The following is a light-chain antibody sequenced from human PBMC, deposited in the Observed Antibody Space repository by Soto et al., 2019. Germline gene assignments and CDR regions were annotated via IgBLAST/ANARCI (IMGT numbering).Light chain of an antibody. CDR1: SSNIGNNY. CDR3: GTWDSSLSAGV. CDR2: DND. V-gene: IGLV1-51*01. Sequence: VLTQPPSVSAAPGQKVTISCSGXSSNIGNNYVSWYQQLPGTAPKLLIYDNDKRPSGIPDRFSGSKSGTSATLGITGLQTGDEADYYCGTWDSSLSAGVFGTGTKHTVL. J-gene: IGLJ1*01.